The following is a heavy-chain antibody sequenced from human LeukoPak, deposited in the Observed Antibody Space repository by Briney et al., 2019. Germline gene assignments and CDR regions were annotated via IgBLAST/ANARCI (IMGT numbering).Heavy chain of an antibody. Sequence: GGSLRLSCAASGFTYSSHAMSWVRQTPGKGLQWVSSISASGGTSKYADSVRGRFTISRDNSKNTLYLQLTSLQVEDAAVYYCAKRLWDVGVVAAANPLDSWGQGTLVTVSS. CDR2: ISASGGTS. V-gene: IGHV3-23*01. CDR3: AKRLWDVGVVAAANPLDS. J-gene: IGHJ4*02. CDR1: GFTYSSHA. D-gene: IGHD2-21*01.